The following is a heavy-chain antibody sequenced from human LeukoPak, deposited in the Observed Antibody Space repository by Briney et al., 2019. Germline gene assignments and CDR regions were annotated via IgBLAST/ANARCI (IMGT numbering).Heavy chain of an antibody. Sequence: SVKVSCKASGGTFSSYAISWVRQAPGQGIEWMGRIIPIFGIANYAQKFQGRVTITADKSTSTAYMELSSLRSEDTAVYYCARDLGDGGSCCLWYYGMDVWGQGTTVTVSS. CDR3: ARDLGDGGSCCLWYYGMDV. CDR2: IIPIFGIA. D-gene: IGHD2-15*01. V-gene: IGHV1-69*04. CDR1: GGTFSSYA. J-gene: IGHJ6*02.